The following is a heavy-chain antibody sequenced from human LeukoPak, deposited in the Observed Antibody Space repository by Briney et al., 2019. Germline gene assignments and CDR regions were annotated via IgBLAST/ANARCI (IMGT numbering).Heavy chain of an antibody. V-gene: IGHV1-2*02. CDR1: GYTFTACN. D-gene: IGHD2-15*01. Sequence: ASVKVSCKPSGYTFTACNIHWVRQTPGQGLEWTGWMNPNSGDTNYAQNFQGRVTMTRDTSISTAYMELSSLRSDDTAVYFCLRGGGRSYCDYWGQGTPVTVSS. CDR2: MNPNSGDT. J-gene: IGHJ4*02. CDR3: LRGGGRSYCDY.